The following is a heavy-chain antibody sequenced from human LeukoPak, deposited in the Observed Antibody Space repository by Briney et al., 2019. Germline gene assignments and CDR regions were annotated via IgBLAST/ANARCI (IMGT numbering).Heavy chain of an antibody. V-gene: IGHV4-31*03. CDR2: IYYSGST. CDR3: ARGWYYDTSFFDY. Sequence: SETLSLTCTVSGGSISSGGYYWSWIRQHPGKGLEWIGNIYYSGSTYYNPSLKSRVTISVDTSKNQFSLKLSSVTAADTAVYYCARGWYYDTSFFDYWGQGTLVTVSS. J-gene: IGHJ4*02. CDR1: GGSISSGGYY. D-gene: IGHD3-22*01.